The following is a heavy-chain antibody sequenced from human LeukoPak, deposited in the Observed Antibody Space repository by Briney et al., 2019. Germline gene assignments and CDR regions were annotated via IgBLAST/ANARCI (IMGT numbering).Heavy chain of an antibody. CDR1: GGTFSSYA. D-gene: IGHD3-10*01. CDR3: AREEGYYGSGSYYSNLYFDY. J-gene: IGHJ4*02. V-gene: IGHV1-46*01. Sequence: ASVKVSCKASGGTFSSYAISWVRQAPGQGLEWMGIINPSGGSTSYAQKFQGRVTMTRDTSTSTVYMELSSLRSEDTAVYYCAREEGYYGSGSYYSNLYFDYWGQGTLVTVSS. CDR2: INPSGGST.